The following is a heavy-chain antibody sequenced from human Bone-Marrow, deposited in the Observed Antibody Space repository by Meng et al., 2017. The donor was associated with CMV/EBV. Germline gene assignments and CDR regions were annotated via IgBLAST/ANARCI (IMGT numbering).Heavy chain of an antibody. CDR2: IIPILGIA. CDR1: GGTFSSYA. V-gene: IGHV1-69*10. D-gene: IGHD3-22*01. J-gene: IGHJ4*02. Sequence: SVKVSCKASGGTFSSYAISWVRQAPGQGLEWMGGIIPILGIANYAQKFQGRVTITADKSTSTAYMELSSLRSEDTAVYYCARDLVRKYDSSGYLDNWGQGTLVTVSS. CDR3: ARDLVRKYDSSGYLDN.